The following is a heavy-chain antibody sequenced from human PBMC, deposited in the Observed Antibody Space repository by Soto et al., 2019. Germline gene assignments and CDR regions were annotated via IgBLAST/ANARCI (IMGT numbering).Heavy chain of an antibody. CDR3: ASFSPSIAARPHDY. Sequence: SETLSLTCTVSGGSISSGDYYWSWIRQPPGEGLEWIGYIYYSGSTYYNPSLKSRVTISVDTSKNQFSLKLSSVTAADTAVYYCASFSPSIAARPHDYWGQGTLVTVSS. CDR1: GGSISSGDYY. V-gene: IGHV4-30-4*01. CDR2: IYYSGST. J-gene: IGHJ4*02. D-gene: IGHD6-6*01.